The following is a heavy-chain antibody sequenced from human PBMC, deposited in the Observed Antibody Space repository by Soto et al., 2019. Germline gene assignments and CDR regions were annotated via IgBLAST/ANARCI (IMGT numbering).Heavy chain of an antibody. J-gene: IGHJ3*01. V-gene: IGHV3-7*01. CDR2: INTDGSQK. CDR1: GFTFNSYW. Sequence: GGSLRLSCAASGFTFNSYWVTWVRQAPGKGLEWVANINTDGSQKHSVDSVKGRFTFSRDNGKNSLYLQMNSLRVEDTAVYYCARVSRRNTFDVWGQGTMVTVSS. CDR3: ARVSRRNTFDV.